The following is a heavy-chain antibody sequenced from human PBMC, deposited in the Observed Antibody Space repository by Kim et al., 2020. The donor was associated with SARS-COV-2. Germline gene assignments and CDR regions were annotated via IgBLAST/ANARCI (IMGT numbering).Heavy chain of an antibody. J-gene: IGHJ4*02. CDR2: IYYSGST. CDR1: GGSISSYY. CDR3: ARVKEGYTSGWYEDY. V-gene: IGHV4-59*01. D-gene: IGHD6-19*01. Sequence: SETLSLTCTVTGGSISSYYWSWIRQPPGKGLEWIGNIYYSGSTNYNPSLKSRVTISVNTSKNEFSLKLSSVTAADTAVYYCARVKEGYTSGWYEDYWGQGNLVTVSS.